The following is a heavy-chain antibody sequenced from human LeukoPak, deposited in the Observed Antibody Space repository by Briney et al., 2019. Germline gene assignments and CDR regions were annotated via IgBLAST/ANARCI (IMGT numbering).Heavy chain of an antibody. CDR3: ARDRCGGDCSYYYYGMDV. CDR2: ISWNSGSI. D-gene: IGHD2-21*02. V-gene: IGHV3-9*01. J-gene: IGHJ6*02. Sequence: PGGSLRLSCAASGFTFDDYAMHWVRQAPGKGLEWVSGISWNSGSIGYADSVKGRFTISRDNAKNSLYLQMNSLRAEDTAVYYCARDRCGGDCSYYYYGMDVWGQGTTVTVSS. CDR1: GFTFDDYA.